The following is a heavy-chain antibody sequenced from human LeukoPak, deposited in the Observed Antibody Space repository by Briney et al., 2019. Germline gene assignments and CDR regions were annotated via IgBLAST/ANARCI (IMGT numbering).Heavy chain of an antibody. CDR1: GGSISSGSYY. CDR3: ARVGYYYDSSGHFDY. J-gene: IGHJ4*02. CDR2: IYYSGST. V-gene: IGHV4-61*10. Sequence: SQTLSLTCTVSGGSISSGSYYWSWIRQPAGKGLEWIGYIYYSGSTNYNPSLKSRVTISVDTSKNQFSLRLNSVTAADTAVYYCARVGYYYDSSGHFDYWGQGTLVTVSS. D-gene: IGHD3-22*01.